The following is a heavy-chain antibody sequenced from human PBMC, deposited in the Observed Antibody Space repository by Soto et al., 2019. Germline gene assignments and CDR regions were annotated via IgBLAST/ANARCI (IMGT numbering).Heavy chain of an antibody. CDR1: GGSFSGYY. V-gene: IGHV4-34*01. CDR2: INHSGST. CDR3: ASSTPYYDFWSGYYGMDV. D-gene: IGHD3-3*01. J-gene: IGHJ6*02. Sequence: SWETLSLTCAVYGGSFSGYYWSWIRQPPGKGLEWIGEINHSGSTNYNPSLKSRVTISVDTSKNQFSLKLSSVTAADTAVYYCASSTPYYDFWSGYYGMDVCGQGTTVTVSS.